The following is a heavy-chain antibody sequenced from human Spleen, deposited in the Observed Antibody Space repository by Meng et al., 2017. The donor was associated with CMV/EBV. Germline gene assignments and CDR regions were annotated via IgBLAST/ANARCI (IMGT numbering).Heavy chain of an antibody. CDR3: AGSPGQLEFFDY. D-gene: IGHD6-13*01. CDR2: IYYTGTT. CDR1: GASISSSSNNY. Sequence: QPQRQEYGPGLVKPSETLSLTCSVSGASISSSSNNYWAWIRQPPGKGLEWIGTIYYTGTTYYNPSLKSRVTISVDTSKSQFSLKLNSVTAADTAVYYCAGSPGQLEFFDYWGQGTLVTVSS. J-gene: IGHJ4*02. V-gene: IGHV4-39*07.